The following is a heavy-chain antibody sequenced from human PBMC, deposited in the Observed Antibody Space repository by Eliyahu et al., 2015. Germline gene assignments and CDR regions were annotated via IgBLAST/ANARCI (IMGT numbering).Heavy chain of an antibody. CDR2: VSDTRGT. Sequence: QVQLQESGPGLVRPSETLSLTCTVSYGSIGTYYWSWFRQPPGKGLEWIGYVSDTRGTNYNPSLKSRVTISLDTSKKQFSLKLRFVTAADTAVYYCVRDEFNSGYYLDYWGQGALVTVSS. CDR1: YGSIGTYY. D-gene: IGHD3-22*01. CDR3: VRDEFNSGYYLDY. V-gene: IGHV4-59*01. J-gene: IGHJ4*02.